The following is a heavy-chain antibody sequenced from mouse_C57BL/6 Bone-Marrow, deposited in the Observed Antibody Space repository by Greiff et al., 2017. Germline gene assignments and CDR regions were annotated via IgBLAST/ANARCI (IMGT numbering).Heavy chain of an antibody. CDR2: IGPGSGST. J-gene: IGHJ1*03. V-gene: IGHV1-77*01. CDR3: ARGRFYYYGSSYWYFDV. CDR1: GYTFTDYY. D-gene: IGHD1-1*01. Sequence: VQLQQSGAELVKPGASVKISCKASGYTFTDYYINWVKQRPGQGLEWIGKIGPGSGSTYDNEKFKGKATLTADKSSSTAYMQLSSLTSEDSAVYFCARGRFYYYGSSYWYFDVWGTGTTVTVSS.